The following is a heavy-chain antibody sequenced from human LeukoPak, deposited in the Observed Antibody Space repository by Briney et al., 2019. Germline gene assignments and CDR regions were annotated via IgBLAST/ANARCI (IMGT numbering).Heavy chain of an antibody. V-gene: IGHV3-30-3*01. J-gene: IGHJ4*02. CDR2: ISYDGSNK. CDR1: GFTFSSYA. D-gene: IGHD3-22*01. CDR3: AKEYYYDSSGYYYPDLDY. Sequence: PGGSLRLSCAASGFTFSSYAMHWVRQAPGKGLEWVAVISYDGSNKYYADSVKGRFTISRDNSKNTLYLQMNSLRAEDTAVYYCAKEYYYDSSGYYYPDLDYWGQGTLVTVSS.